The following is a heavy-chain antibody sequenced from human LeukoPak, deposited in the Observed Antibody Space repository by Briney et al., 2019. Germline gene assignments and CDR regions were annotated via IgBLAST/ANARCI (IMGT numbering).Heavy chain of an antibody. CDR3: ARDPPGIAASGTYY. D-gene: IGHD6-13*01. J-gene: IGHJ4*02. V-gene: IGHV3-53*01. CDR1: GFTFTNAW. CDR2: IYSRGGT. Sequence: PGGSLRLSCVDSGFTFTNAWMSWVRQAPGKGLEWVSLIYSRGGTSYADSVKGRFTISRDSSKNTLFLQMNSLRVEDTAVYYCARDPPGIAASGTYYWGQGTLVTVSS.